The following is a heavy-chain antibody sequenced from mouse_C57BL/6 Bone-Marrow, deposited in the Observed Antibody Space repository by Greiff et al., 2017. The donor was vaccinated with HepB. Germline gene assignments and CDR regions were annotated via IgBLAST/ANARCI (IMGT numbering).Heavy chain of an antibody. CDR1: GYTFTSYW. V-gene: IGHV1-55*01. J-gene: IGHJ1*03. CDR3: ARDYYGSSYGYFDV. D-gene: IGHD1-1*01. CDR2: IYPGSGST. Sequence: QVQLQQPGAELVKPGASVKMSCKASGYTFTSYWITWVKQRPGQGLEWIGDIYPGSGSTNYNEKFKSKATLTVDTSSSIAYMQLSSLTSEDSAVYYCARDYYGSSYGYFDVWGTGTTVTVSS.